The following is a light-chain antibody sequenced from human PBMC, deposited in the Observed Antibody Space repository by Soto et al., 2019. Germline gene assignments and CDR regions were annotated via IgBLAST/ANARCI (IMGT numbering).Light chain of an antibody. CDR3: QQYSNWPPIS. CDR2: AAS. Sequence: EIVMTQPPVSLSVYQGEAATLSCRASQTVSRNLAWYQQKPGRAPRLLIYAASTRATGVPARFSGSGSGTEITLTISSWHSEDLAVQYCQQYSNWPPISCAEGTRLEIK. J-gene: IGKJ5*01. CDR1: QTVSRN. V-gene: IGKV3-15*01.